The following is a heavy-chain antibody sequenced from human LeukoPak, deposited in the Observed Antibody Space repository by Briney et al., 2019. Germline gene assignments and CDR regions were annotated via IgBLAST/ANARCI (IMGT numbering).Heavy chain of an antibody. Sequence: GGSLRLSCEASGFTFSTSAMSWVRQAPGKGLEWVSSISTTVRNTYYADSVKGRFTISRDNSNSTLCLQMNSLTAEDTAIYYCTRRAEFGGFDPWGQGTLVTVSS. D-gene: IGHD3-10*01. V-gene: IGHV3-23*01. J-gene: IGHJ5*02. CDR2: ISTTVRNT. CDR3: TRRAEFGGFDP. CDR1: GFTFSTSA.